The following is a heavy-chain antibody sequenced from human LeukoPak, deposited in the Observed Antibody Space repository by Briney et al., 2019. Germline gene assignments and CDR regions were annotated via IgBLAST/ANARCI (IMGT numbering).Heavy chain of an antibody. J-gene: IGHJ4*02. Sequence: SVKVSCKASGFTFTSSVIQWVRQARGQRLEGVGWIVVGSGNTNYAQKFQERVTITRDMSTSTAYMELSSLRSEDTAVYYCAADLSGYSYGSDYWGQGTLVTVSS. D-gene: IGHD5-18*01. CDR2: IVVGSGNT. CDR1: GFTFTSSV. CDR3: AADLSGYSYGSDY. V-gene: IGHV1-58*02.